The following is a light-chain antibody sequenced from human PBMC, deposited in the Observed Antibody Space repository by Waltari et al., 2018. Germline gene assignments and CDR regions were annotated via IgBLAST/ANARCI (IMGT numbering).Light chain of an antibody. J-gene: IGKJ1*01. CDR3: QQYWTMPAT. CDR2: DTS. Sequence: EVVLTQSPGTLSLSPGERATPSCRASQSVSRYLDWYQQKPGQAPRLLIYDTSTRATGIPDRFSGSGSGTDFSLTISRLEPEDFAVYYCQQYWTMPATFGQGTKVEVK. CDR1: QSVSRY. V-gene: IGKV3-20*01.